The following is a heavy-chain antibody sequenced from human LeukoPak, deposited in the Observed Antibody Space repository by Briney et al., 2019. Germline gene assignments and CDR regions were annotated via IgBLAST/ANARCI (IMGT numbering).Heavy chain of an antibody. Sequence: GESLKISCKGSGYSFTNYWIGWVRQMPGKGLEWMGIIYPGDSDTRYSPSFQGQVTISADKSISTAYLQWSSLKASDTAMYYCARHADYYDSSGYITGAFDIWGQGTMVTVSS. J-gene: IGHJ3*02. CDR1: GYSFTNYW. CDR3: ARHADYYDSSGYITGAFDI. CDR2: IYPGDSDT. D-gene: IGHD3-22*01. V-gene: IGHV5-51*01.